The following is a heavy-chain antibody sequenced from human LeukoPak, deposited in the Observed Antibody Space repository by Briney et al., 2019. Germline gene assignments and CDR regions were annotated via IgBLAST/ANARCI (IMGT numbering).Heavy chain of an antibody. CDR2: INPSGGSR. V-gene: IGHV1-46*01. CDR1: GYSFTSRN. Sequence: GASGKVCCRAAGYSFTSRNIYLVRQAPGQGLEWMGLINPSGGSRRYAQKVQGKGTMTSDTSTSTKDMELHNLRSEDTTVYFCSRGLASCGGDCYSGRYYYHAMDVWGQGTTVIVSS. CDR3: SRGLASCGGDCYSGRYYYHAMDV. J-gene: IGHJ6*02. D-gene: IGHD2-21*02.